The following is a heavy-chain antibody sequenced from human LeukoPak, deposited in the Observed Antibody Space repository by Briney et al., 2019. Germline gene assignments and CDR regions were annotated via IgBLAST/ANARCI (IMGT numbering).Heavy chain of an antibody. V-gene: IGHV4-59*08. CDR2: ISYSGTT. CDR1: GGSISGYN. Sequence: SETLSLTCIVSGGSISGYNWGWIRQPPGKGLEWIGYISYSGTTNYNPSLKSRVTMSVDKSKNQFSLRLRSVTAADTAVYYCARRDYGGNLPYAFDIWGQGTMVTVSS. J-gene: IGHJ3*02. D-gene: IGHD4-23*01. CDR3: ARRDYGGNLPYAFDI.